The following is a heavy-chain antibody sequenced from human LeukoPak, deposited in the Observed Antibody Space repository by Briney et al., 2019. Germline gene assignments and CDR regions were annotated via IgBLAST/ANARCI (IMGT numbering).Heavy chain of an antibody. CDR2: FDPADNGT. J-gene: IGHJ3*02. CDR1: GYTFTSYG. V-gene: IGHV1-24*01. Sequence: ASVKVSCKASGYTFTSYGISWVRQAPGKGLEWMGGFDPADNGTIYAQKFQGRVTMTEDTSTDTAYMELSSLRSEDTAVYYCASGYLDSSAYYYVRDVFDIWGQGTMVTISS. D-gene: IGHD3-10*02. CDR3: ASGYLDSSAYYYVRDVFDI.